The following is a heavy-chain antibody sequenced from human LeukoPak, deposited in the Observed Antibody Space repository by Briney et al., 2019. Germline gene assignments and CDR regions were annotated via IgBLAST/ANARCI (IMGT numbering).Heavy chain of an antibody. Sequence: PGGSLRLSCAASGFTFSSYSMNWVRQAPGKGLEWVSSISSSSSYIYYADSVKGRFTISRDNSKNTLYLQMNSLRVEDTAVYYCAKGASIHVTGPDFWGPGTLVTVSS. D-gene: IGHD3-9*01. V-gene: IGHV3-21*04. J-gene: IGHJ4*02. CDR1: GFTFSSYS. CDR2: ISSSSSYI. CDR3: AKGASIHVTGPDF.